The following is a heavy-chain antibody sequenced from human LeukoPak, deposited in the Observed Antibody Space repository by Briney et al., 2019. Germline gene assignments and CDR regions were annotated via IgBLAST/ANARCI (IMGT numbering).Heavy chain of an antibody. CDR2: IYYSGST. Sequence: SETLSLTCTVSGYSINSGYYWVWIRQPPGKGLEWIGSIYYSGSTYYNPSLKSRVTISVDTSKNQFSLKLSSVTAADTAVYYCARDPSGWYGRYNWFDPWGQGTLVTVSS. CDR3: ARDPSGWYGRYNWFDP. D-gene: IGHD6-19*01. V-gene: IGHV4-38-2*02. CDR1: GYSINSGYY. J-gene: IGHJ5*02.